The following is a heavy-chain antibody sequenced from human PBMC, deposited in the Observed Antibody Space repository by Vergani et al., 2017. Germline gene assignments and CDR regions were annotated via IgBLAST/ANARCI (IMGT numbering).Heavy chain of an antibody. CDR1: GYSISSGYY. Sequence: QVQLQESGPGLVQPSETLSLTCAVSGYSISSGYYWGWIRQPPGKGLEWIGSIYHSGSTYYNPSLKSRVTISVDTSKNQFSLKLSSVTAADTAVYYCARDLDYYDSSGYFNAFDIWGQGTMVTVSS. CDR3: ARDLDYYDSSGYFNAFDI. V-gene: IGHV4-38-2*02. CDR2: IYHSGST. D-gene: IGHD3-22*01. J-gene: IGHJ3*02.